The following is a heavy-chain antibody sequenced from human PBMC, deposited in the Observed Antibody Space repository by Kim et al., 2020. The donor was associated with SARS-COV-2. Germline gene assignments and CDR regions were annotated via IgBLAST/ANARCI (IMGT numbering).Heavy chain of an antibody. CDR1: GFNFNNFG. J-gene: IGHJ5*02. Sequence: GGSLRLSCEASGFNFNNFGMHWVRQAPGKGLEWVAVISYEGSKKYYIDSVKGRFTISRDNSKNTLYLQMNSLRVEDTAVYYCAIAIGVFWLTQSFTSLSSWGQGSLVTVSS. CDR2: ISYEGSKK. CDR3: AIAIGVFWLTQSFTSLSS. D-gene: IGHD3-16*01. V-gene: IGHV3-30*04.